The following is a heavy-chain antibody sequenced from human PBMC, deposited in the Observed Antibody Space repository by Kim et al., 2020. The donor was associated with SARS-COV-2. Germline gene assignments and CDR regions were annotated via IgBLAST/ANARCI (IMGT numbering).Heavy chain of an antibody. Sequence: SETLSLTCTVSGGSISSSSYYWGWIRQPPGKGLEWIGSIYYSGSTYYNPSLKSRVTISVDTSKNQFSLKLSSVTAADTAVYYCARLGSSSQGYWGQGTLVTVSS. CDR3: ARLGSSSQGY. V-gene: IGHV4-39*01. D-gene: IGHD6-13*01. J-gene: IGHJ4*02. CDR2: IYYSGST. CDR1: GGSISSSSYY.